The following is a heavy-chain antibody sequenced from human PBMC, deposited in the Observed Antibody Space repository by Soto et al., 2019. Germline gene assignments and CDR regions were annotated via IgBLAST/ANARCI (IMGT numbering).Heavy chain of an antibody. CDR3: ARVHVGYYFAP. CDR1: GGSISSGGHS. D-gene: IGHD1-26*01. J-gene: IGHJ4*02. CDR2: IYHSGNT. V-gene: IGHV4-30-2*01. Sequence: SETLPLTFSVSGGSISSGGHSWSCIRQPPGKGLEGIVFIYHSGNTYYDPSLRIRFTISVCRSKNHFSLNLNSVAAADTAVYYWARVHVGYYFAPWGQGTLVPVSS.